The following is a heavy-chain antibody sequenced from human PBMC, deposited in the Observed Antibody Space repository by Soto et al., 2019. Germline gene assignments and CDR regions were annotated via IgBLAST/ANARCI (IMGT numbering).Heavy chain of an antibody. Sequence: VSVKVFCNASGYTFTDDHIHWVRQDPGLGLEFMGWINANNGGAGSAQQFQSRVTVTRDTSITTVYMEPSNLRSDDTAVYYCAREGGSETLQPSYNWFDTWGQGTLVTVSS. CDR3: AREGGSETLQPSYNWFDT. V-gene: IGHV1-2*02. CDR2: INANNGGA. D-gene: IGHD6-25*01. J-gene: IGHJ5*02. CDR1: GYTFTDDH.